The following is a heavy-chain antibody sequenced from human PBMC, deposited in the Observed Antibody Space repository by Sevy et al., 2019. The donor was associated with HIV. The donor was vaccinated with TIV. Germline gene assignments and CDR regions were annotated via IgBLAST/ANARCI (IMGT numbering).Heavy chain of an antibody. CDR2: IKQDGSEK. V-gene: IGHV3-7*01. CDR1: GFTFSRFW. Sequence: GGCLRLSCAASGFTFSRFWMTWVRQAPGKGLEWVANIKQDGSEKYYVDSVKGRFSISRDNAKNSLSLQMNSLGAEDTAVYYCARVSEWELGYYFDYWGQGTLVTVSS. J-gene: IGHJ4*02. CDR3: ARVSEWELGYYFDY. D-gene: IGHD1-26*01.